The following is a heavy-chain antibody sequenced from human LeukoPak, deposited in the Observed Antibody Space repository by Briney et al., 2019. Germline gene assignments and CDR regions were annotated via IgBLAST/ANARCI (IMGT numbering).Heavy chain of an antibody. CDR3: AKERQQLARGDAFDI. CDR1: GFTFSSYA. D-gene: IGHD6-13*01. V-gene: IGHV3-23*01. Sequence: QTGVSLRLSFSASGFTFSSYAMSWVRQAPGKGLEWGSAISGSGGSTYYADSVKGRFTISRDNSKNTLYLQMNSLRAEETAVYYCAKERQQLARGDAFDIWGQGTMVTVSS. CDR2: ISGSGGST. J-gene: IGHJ3*02.